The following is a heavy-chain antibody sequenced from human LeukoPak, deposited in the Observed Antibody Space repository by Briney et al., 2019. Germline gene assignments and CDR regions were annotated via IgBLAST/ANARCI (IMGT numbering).Heavy chain of an antibody. CDR3: ARGPLYCSGGSCHTNWFDL. V-gene: IGHV4-34*01. CDR1: GGSFSGYY. J-gene: IGHJ5*02. D-gene: IGHD2-15*01. Sequence: SETLSLTCAVYGGSFSGYYWRWIRQPPGKGLEGIGEINHSGNTNYNPSLKSRDTISVDTSKNQCSLKLSSVTAADTAVNYCARGPLYCSGGSCHTNWFDLWGQGTRVTVPS. CDR2: INHSGNT.